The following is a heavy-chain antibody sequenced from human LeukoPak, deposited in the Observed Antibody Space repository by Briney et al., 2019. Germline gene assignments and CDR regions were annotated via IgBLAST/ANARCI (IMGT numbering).Heavy chain of an antibody. Sequence: SQTLSLTCAVSGGSISSAGYSWSWIRQPPGKGLEWIGYIYHSGSTYYNSSLNSRVTISVDRSKNQFSLKLTSVTAADTAVYYCARLGRYDYFIDYWGQGTLVTVSS. CDR1: GGSISSAGYS. CDR3: ARLGRYDYFIDY. V-gene: IGHV4-30-2*01. CDR2: IYHSGST. J-gene: IGHJ4*02. D-gene: IGHD3-16*01.